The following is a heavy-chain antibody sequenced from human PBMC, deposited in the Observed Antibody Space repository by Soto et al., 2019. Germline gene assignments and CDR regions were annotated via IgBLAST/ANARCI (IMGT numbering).Heavy chain of an antibody. CDR1: GGTFSSYA. V-gene: IGHV1-69*13. D-gene: IGHD1-7*01. J-gene: IGHJ4*02. Sequence: GPSVKVSCKASGGTFSSYAISWVRQAPGHGLEWMGGIIPIFGTANYAQKFQGRVTITADESTSTAYMELSSLRSEDTAVYYCARDLRLELRGPHDYWGQGTLVTVSS. CDR3: ARDLRLELRGPHDY. CDR2: IIPIFGTA.